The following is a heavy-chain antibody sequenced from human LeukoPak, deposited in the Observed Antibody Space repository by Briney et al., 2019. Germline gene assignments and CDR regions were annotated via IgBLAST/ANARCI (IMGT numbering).Heavy chain of an antibody. J-gene: IGHJ4*02. CDR3: ARDMSKVVGATLKKKPPPNYFDY. V-gene: IGHV3-21*01. Sequence: PGGSLRLSCAASGFTFSSYSMNWVRQAPGKGLEWVSSSSSSSSYIYYADSVKGRFTISRDNAKNSLYLQMNSLRAEDTAVYYCARDMSKVVGATLKKKPPPNYFDYWGQGTLVTVSS. CDR1: GFTFSSYS. D-gene: IGHD1-26*01. CDR2: SSSSSSYI.